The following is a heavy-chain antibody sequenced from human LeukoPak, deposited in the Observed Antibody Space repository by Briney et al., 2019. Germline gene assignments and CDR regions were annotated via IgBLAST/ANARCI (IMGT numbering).Heavy chain of an antibody. V-gene: IGHV3-30*14. CDR3: ADLHDSSGYHTRGY. D-gene: IGHD3-22*01. CDR1: GFTFSSYA. CDR2: ISYDGSNK. Sequence: GGSLRLSCAASGFTFSSYAMHWVRQAPGKGLEGVAVISYDGSNKYYADSVKGRFTISRDNSKNTMYLQMNSLRAEDTAVYYCADLHDSSGYHTRGYWGQGTLVTVSS. J-gene: IGHJ4*02.